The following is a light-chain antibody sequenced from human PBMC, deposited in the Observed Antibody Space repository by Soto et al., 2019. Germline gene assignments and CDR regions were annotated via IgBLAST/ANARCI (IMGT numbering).Light chain of an antibody. J-gene: IGKJ1*01. V-gene: IGKV1-39*01. CDR2: GAS. Sequence: DIQMTQSPSSLSASVGDRVTITCRASQSINKYLIWYQQQPGKAPNLLIYGASTLHSGVPSRFSGSGSGTNLTLTISGLQPDDFATYFCQQSYTAPRTFGQGTRVEVK. CDR1: QSINKY. CDR3: QQSYTAPRT.